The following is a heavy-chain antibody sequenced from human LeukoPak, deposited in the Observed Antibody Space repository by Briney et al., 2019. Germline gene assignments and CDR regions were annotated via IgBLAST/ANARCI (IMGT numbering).Heavy chain of an antibody. V-gene: IGHV3-21*01. CDR1: GFTFSSYS. J-gene: IGHJ5*02. Sequence: GGSPRLSCAASGFTFSSYSMNWVRQAPGKGLEWVSSISSSSSYIYYADSVKGRFTISRDNAKNSLYLQMNSLRAEDTAVYYCARDFGAVAGTSSGSWGQGTLVTVSS. D-gene: IGHD6-19*01. CDR3: ARDFGAVAGTSSGS. CDR2: ISSSSSYI.